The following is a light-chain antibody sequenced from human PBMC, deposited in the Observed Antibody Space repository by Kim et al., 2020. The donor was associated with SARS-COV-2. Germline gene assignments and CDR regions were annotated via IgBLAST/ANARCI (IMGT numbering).Light chain of an antibody. CDR3: LQYNDFPWT. CDR2: AAS. J-gene: IGKJ1*01. V-gene: IGKV1-17*01. Sequence: DIQMTQSPSSLSASVGDRVTITCRASQDIRNDLGWYQQRPGRPPKRLIFAASSLQSGVPSRFSGSGSGTEFTLPISSLQLEDFATYYCLQYNDFPWTFGQGTKVDIK. CDR1: QDIRND.